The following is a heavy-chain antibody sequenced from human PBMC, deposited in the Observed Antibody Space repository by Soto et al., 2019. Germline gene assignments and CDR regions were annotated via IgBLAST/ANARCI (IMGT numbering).Heavy chain of an antibody. CDR3: ARDSGVCFGDTPLDH. D-gene: IGHD2-21*02. J-gene: IGHJ4*02. Sequence: QVQLVQSGAAVKAPGASVKLSCKTSGYIFTNYNIHWVRQAPGQGLEWMGIMNPSGGRAHYSQKLRCRLTMTSDTAASTVYMELSSLTSEDTAIYYCARDSGVCFGDTPLDHWGEGTLVPVSS. CDR1: GYIFTNYN. CDR2: MNPSGGRA. V-gene: IGHV1-46*03.